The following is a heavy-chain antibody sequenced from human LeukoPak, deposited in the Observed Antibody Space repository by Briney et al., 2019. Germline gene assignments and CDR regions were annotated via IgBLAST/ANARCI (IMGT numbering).Heavy chain of an antibody. V-gene: IGHV1-2*02. J-gene: IGHJ6*03. CDR3: ARTPTYYYGSGSYRYYYYMDV. CDR1: GYTFTGYY. D-gene: IGHD3-10*01. Sequence: GASVKVSCKASGYTFTGYYMHWVRQAPGQGLEWMGWINPNSGGTNYAQKFQGRVTMTRDMSTSTAYMELSSLRSEDTAVYYCARTPTYYYGSGSYRYYYYMDVWGKGTTVTISS. CDR2: INPNSGGT.